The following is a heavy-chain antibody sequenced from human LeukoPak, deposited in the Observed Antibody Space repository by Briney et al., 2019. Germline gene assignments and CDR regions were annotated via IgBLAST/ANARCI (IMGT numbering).Heavy chain of an antibody. V-gene: IGHV3-33*01. Sequence: PRGSLRLSCAASGFTFSNHGMHWVRRAPGKGLEWVAVIWYDGSNKYYADSVKGRFTISRDNSKNMVYLQMNSLRAEDTAVYYCARDRSSWYVDYWGQGTLVTVSS. CDR1: GFTFSNHG. CDR2: IWYDGSNK. J-gene: IGHJ4*02. D-gene: IGHD6-13*01. CDR3: ARDRSSWYVDY.